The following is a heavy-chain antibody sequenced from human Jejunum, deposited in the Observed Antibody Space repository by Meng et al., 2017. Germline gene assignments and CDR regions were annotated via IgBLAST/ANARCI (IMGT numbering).Heavy chain of an antibody. CDR3: ARGLSDYVEDAFEI. D-gene: IGHD4-17*01. CDR2: IYDNGRT. CDR1: GGSISSYY. J-gene: IGHJ3*02. Sequence: GSLRLSCSVSGGSISSYYWSWIRQPPGKGLEWIGYIYDNGRTSYNPSLKGRVSISIDTSKRHFSLKVSSVTAADTVVYYCARGLSDYVEDAFEIWGQGTMVTVSS. V-gene: IGHV4-59*01.